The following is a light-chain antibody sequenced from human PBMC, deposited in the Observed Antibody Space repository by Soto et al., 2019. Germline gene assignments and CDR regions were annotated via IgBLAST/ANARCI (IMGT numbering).Light chain of an antibody. CDR2: EVK. CDR3: CSYAGSSTPLI. J-gene: IGLJ1*01. V-gene: IGLV2-23*02. Sequence: QSALTQPASVSGALGQSITISCPGTSRDVGSYDLVSWYQQHPGKVPKFLIYEVKKRPSGVSDRFSGSKSGNTATLTISGLQAEDEADYYCCSYAGSSTPLIFGTGTKVTVL. CDR1: SRDVGSYDL.